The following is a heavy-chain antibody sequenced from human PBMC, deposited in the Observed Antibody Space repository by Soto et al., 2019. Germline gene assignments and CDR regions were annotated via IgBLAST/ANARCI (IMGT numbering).Heavy chain of an antibody. CDR2: IYYSGST. CDR1: GGSIRSSSFH. Sequence: SETLSLTCTVSGGSIRSSSFHWGWIRQLPGKGLEWIGSIYYSGSTYYSPSLKSRVTISVDTSKNQFSLKLSSVTAADTAVYYCARRERAAGTDWWFDPWGQGTLVT. CDR3: ARRERAAGTDWWFDP. J-gene: IGHJ5*02. D-gene: IGHD6-13*01. V-gene: IGHV4-39*01.